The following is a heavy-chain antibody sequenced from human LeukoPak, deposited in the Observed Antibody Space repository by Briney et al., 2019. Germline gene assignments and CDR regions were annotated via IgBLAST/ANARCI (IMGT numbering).Heavy chain of an antibody. J-gene: IGHJ4*02. CDR1: GYTFTGYY. D-gene: IGHD2-15*01. CDR2: INPNSGGT. CDR3: ARDWGTYCSGGSCYSDFYYFDY. Sequence: VASVKVSCKASGYTFTGYYMHWVRQAPGQGLEWMGRINPNSGGTNYAQKFQGRVTMTRDTSISTAYMELSRLRSDDTAVYYCARDWGTYCSGGSCYSDFYYFDYWGQGTLVTFSS. V-gene: IGHV1-2*06.